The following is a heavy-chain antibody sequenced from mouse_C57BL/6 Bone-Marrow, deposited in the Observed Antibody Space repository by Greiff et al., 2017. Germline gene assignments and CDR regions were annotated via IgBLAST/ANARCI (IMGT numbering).Heavy chain of an antibody. CDR3: AIVAHFDY. D-gene: IGHD1-1*01. CDR1: GYAFSSSW. CDR2: IYPGDGDT. V-gene: IGHV1-82*01. J-gene: IGHJ2*01. Sequence: QVQLQQSGPELVKPGASVKISCKASGYAFSSSWMNWVKQRPGKGLEWIGRIYPGDGDTNYNGKFKGKATLTVDKSSSTAFMQLSSLTSEDSAVYYCAIVAHFDYWGQGTTLTVSS.